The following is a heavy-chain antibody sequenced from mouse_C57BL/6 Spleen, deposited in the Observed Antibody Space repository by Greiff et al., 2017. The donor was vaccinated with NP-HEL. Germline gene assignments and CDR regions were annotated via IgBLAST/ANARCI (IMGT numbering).Heavy chain of an antibody. Sequence: EVQLQQSGAELVRPGSSVKMSGKTSGYTFTSYGINWVKQRPGQGLEWIGYIYIGNGYTEYNEKFKGKATLTSDTSSSTAYMQLSSLTSADSAIYFCARLASYGSSYRAMDDWGQGTSVTVSS. D-gene: IGHD1-1*01. V-gene: IGHV1-58*01. CDR2: IYIGNGYT. J-gene: IGHJ4*01. CDR1: GYTFTSYG. CDR3: ARLASYGSSYRAMDD.